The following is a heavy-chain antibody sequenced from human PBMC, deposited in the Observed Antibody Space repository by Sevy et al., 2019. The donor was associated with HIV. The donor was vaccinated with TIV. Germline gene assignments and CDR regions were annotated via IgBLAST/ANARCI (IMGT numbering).Heavy chain of an antibody. Sequence: GGSLRLSCAASGFTFSSYGMHWVRQAPGKGLEWVAVIWYDGSNKYYADSVKGRFTISRDNSKNTLYLQMNSLRAEDTAVYYCARDFDEYDSSGHPVGYWGQGTLVTVSS. J-gene: IGHJ4*02. CDR1: GFTFSSYG. V-gene: IGHV3-33*01. D-gene: IGHD3-22*01. CDR3: ARDFDEYDSSGHPVGY. CDR2: IWYDGSNK.